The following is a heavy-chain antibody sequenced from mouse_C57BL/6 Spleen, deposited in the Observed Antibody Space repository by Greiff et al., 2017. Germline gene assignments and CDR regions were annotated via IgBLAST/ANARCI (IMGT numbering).Heavy chain of an antibody. CDR2: INPGSGGT. J-gene: IGHJ2*01. CDR1: GYAFTNYL. CDR3: ARSGFYYYGSSYVRGDYFDY. V-gene: IGHV1-54*01. Sequence: QVQLQQSGAELVRPGTSVKVSCKASGYAFTNYLIEWVKQRPGQGLEWIGVINPGSGGTNYNEKFKGKATLTADKSSSTAYMQLSSLTSEDAAVYFCARSGFYYYGSSYVRGDYFDYWGQGTTLTVSS. D-gene: IGHD1-1*01.